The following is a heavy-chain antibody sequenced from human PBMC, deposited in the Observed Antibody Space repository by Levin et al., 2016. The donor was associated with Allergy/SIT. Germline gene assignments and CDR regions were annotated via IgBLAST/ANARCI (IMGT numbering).Heavy chain of an antibody. CDR2: IYYTGNT. J-gene: IGHJ6*03. Sequence: WIRQPPGKGLEWIGYIYYTGNTYYNPSLKSRVTLSVDTSKNQFSLNLSSVTAADTAVYFCARELRQVYYYYMDVWGNGTTVTVSS. CDR3: ARELRQVYYYYMDV. V-gene: IGHV4-31*02.